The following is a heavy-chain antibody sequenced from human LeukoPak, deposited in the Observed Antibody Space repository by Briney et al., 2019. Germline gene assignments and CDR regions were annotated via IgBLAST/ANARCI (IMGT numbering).Heavy chain of an antibody. V-gene: IGHV3-7*01. Sequence: GGSLRLSCAVSGFTITNYWMSWVRQAPGKGLEWVASIKQDGSVEFYVDSVKGRFSISRDSAKNSLYLQMNSLRDEDTAVYYCVRDPLDYWGQGTLVTVSS. CDR2: IKQDGSVE. CDR3: VRDPLDY. J-gene: IGHJ4*02. CDR1: GFTITNYW.